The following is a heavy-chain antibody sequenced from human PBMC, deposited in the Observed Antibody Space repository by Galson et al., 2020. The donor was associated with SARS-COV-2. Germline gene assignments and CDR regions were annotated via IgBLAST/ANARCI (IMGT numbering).Heavy chain of an antibody. CDR2: ISYDGSNK. V-gene: IGHV3-30*04. CDR3: ARGGGGSEDRGFVY. Sequence: QAGGSLRLTCAASGFTISSYTMHWVRQAPAKGLEWVAVISYDGSNKYYADSVKGRFTISRDNSKNTLYLQLNSLRAGDTAVYYCARGGGGSEDRGFVYGGQGTRV. CDR1: GFTISSYT. D-gene: IGHD1-26*01. J-gene: IGHJ4*02.